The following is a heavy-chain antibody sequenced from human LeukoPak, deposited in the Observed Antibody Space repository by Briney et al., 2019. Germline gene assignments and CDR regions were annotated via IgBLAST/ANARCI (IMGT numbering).Heavy chain of an antibody. CDR2: INPSDGST. CDR3: ARIWGRYGFMDY. J-gene: IGHJ4*02. CDR1: GYSFTSYY. D-gene: IGHD5-18*01. V-gene: IGHV1-46*01. Sequence: EASVKVSCKASGYSFTSYYIHWVRQAPGQGLEWMGIINPSDGSTTYAQKFQGRVTMTRDTSTSTVYMELSSLRSDDTAVFYCARIWGRYGFMDYWGQGTLVTVSS.